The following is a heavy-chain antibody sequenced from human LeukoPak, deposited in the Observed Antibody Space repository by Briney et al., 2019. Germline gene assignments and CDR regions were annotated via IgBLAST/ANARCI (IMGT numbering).Heavy chain of an antibody. CDR2: INPNSGDT. J-gene: IGHJ4*02. CDR1: GYTFTGYY. V-gene: IGHV1-2*06. D-gene: IGHD1-14*01. Sequence: ASVKVSCKTSGYTFTGYYMHWVRQARGQGLEWMGRINPNSGDTNYAQKFQGRVTMTGDTSITTAYMELNSLRSDDTAVYCCAKAKPQGSDRDFDYWGQGTLVTVSS. CDR3: AKAKPQGSDRDFDY.